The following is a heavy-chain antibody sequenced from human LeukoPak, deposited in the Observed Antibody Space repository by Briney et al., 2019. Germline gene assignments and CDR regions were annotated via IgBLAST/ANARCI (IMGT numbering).Heavy chain of an antibody. V-gene: IGHV3-21*04. CDR3: AKHIVVVPSYYYYYYMDV. J-gene: IGHJ6*03. CDR2: ISSSSSYI. CDR1: GFTFRSYS. Sequence: GGSLRLSCAASGFTFRSYSMNWVRQAPGKGLEWVSSISSSSSYIYYADSVKGRFTISRDNSKNTLYLQMNSLRAEDTAVYYCAKHIVVVPSYYYYYYMDVWGKGTTVTVSS. D-gene: IGHD2-2*01.